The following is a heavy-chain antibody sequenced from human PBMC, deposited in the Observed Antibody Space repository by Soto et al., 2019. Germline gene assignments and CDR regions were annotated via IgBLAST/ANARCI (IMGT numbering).Heavy chain of an antibody. D-gene: IGHD4-17*01. CDR3: ARDRHDYGGNDAFDI. J-gene: IGHJ3*02. CDR2: ISYDGSNK. CDR1: GFTFSSYG. V-gene: IGHV3-30*04. Sequence: GGSLRLSCAASGFTFSSYGMHWVRQAPGKGLEWVAVISYDGSNKYYADSVKGRFTISRDNSKNTLYLQMNSLRAEDTAVYYCARDRHDYGGNDAFDIWGQGTMVTVSS.